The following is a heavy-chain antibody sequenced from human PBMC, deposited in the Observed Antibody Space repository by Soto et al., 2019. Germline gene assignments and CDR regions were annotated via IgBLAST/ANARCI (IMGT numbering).Heavy chain of an antibody. J-gene: IGHJ4*02. Sequence: SVKVSCKASGYTFSNYALHWVRQAPGQRLEWMGWINADNGNTKYSQKFQGRVTFTRDTSASTAYMDLSSLRSVDTVVYYCASPSYGSGNYSWGQGTLVTVSA. CDR3: ASPSYGSGNYS. CDR1: GYTFSNYA. CDR2: INADNGNT. D-gene: IGHD3-10*01. V-gene: IGHV1-3*01.